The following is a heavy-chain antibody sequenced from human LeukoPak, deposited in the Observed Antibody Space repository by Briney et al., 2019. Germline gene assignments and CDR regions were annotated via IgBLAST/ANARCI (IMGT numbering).Heavy chain of an antibody. CDR2: IYYSGST. J-gene: IGHJ3*02. CDR1: GGSLSSSSYY. Sequence: SETLSLTCTVSGGSLSSSSYYWGWIRQPPGKGLEWIGSIYYSGSTYYNPSLKSRVTISVDTSKNQFSLKLSSVTAADTAVYYCARPGIAAAGGDAFDIWGQGTMVTVSS. CDR3: ARPGIAAAGGDAFDI. D-gene: IGHD6-13*01. V-gene: IGHV4-39*01.